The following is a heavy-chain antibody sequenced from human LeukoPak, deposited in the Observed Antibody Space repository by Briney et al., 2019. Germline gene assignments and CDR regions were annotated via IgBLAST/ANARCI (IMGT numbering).Heavy chain of an antibody. CDR2: IYYSGST. D-gene: IGHD1-26*01. CDR3: ARGGPGPDTS. V-gene: IGHV4-59*01. Sequence: SETLSLTGTVSGGSISSYYWSWIRQPPGKGLEWIGYIYYSGSTNYNPSLKSRVTISVDTSKNQFSLKLSSVTAADTAVYYCARGGPGPDTSWGQGTLVTVSS. CDR1: GGSISSYY. J-gene: IGHJ4*02.